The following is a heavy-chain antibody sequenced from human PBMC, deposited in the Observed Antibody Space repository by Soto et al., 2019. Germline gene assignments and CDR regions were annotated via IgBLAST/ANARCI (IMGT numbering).Heavy chain of an antibody. J-gene: IGHJ4*02. CDR3: ARDAEPNTDSRRPFPSDY. CDR1: GSTFTGYY. V-gene: IGHV1-2*04. CDR2: INPNSGGT. D-gene: IGHD6-13*01. Sequence: QVQLVQSGAEVKKPGASVKVSCKASGSTFTGYYMHWVRQAPGQGLEWMGWINPNSGGTNYAQKLQGWVTMTRDTSISTAYMELSRLRSDDTAGYYCARDAEPNTDSRRPFPSDYWGQGTLVTVS.